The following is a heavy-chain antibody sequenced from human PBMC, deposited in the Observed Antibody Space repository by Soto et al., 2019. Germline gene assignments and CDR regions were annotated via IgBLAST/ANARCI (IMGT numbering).Heavy chain of an antibody. CDR1: GGSFSGYY. CDR3: ARGGNLNWFDP. CDR2: INHSGST. V-gene: IGHV4-34*01. Sequence: SETLSLTCAVYGGSFSGYYWSWIRQPPGKGLEWIGEINHSGSTNYNPSLKSRVTISVDTSKNQFSRKLSSVTAADTAVYYCARGGNLNWFDPWGQGTLVTVSS. J-gene: IGHJ5*02.